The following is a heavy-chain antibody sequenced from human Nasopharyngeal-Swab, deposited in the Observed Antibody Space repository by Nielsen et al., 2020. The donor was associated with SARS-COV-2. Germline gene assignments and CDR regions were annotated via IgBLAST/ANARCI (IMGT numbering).Heavy chain of an antibody. V-gene: IGHV3-7*01. J-gene: IGHJ4*02. D-gene: IGHD3-10*01. CDR2: IKQDGSEK. CDR3: ARDRWFGEFLSFDY. Sequence: VRQAPGKGLEWVANIKQDGSEKYYVDSVKGRFTISRDNAKNSLYLQMNSLRAEDTAVYYCARDRWFGEFLSFDYWGQGTLVTVSS.